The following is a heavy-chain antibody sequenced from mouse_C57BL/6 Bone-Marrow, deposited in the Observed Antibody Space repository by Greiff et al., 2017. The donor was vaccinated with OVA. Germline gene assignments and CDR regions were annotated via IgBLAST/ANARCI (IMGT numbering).Heavy chain of an antibody. Sequence: QVHVKQSGAELVRPGASVKLSCKASGYTFTDYYINWVKQRPGQGLEWIARIYPGSGNTYYNEKFKGKATLTAEKSSSTAYMQLSSLTSEDSAVYFCARGGWLRRRAWFAYWGQGTLVTVSA. D-gene: IGHD2-2*01. CDR2: IYPGSGNT. CDR3: ARGGWLRRRAWFAY. V-gene: IGHV1-76*01. J-gene: IGHJ3*01. CDR1: GYTFTDYY.